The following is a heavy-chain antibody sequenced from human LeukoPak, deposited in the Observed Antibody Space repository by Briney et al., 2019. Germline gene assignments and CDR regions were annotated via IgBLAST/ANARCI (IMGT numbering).Heavy chain of an antibody. J-gene: IGHJ4*02. CDR2: IKQDGSEK. V-gene: IGHV3-7*01. Sequence: GGSLRLSCAASGFTFSDAWMTWVRQAPGKGLEWVASIKQDGSEKYYVDSVKGRVTISRDNAKNSLYLQMTSLRAEDTAVYYCARVFGAGYSDSWGQGTLVTVSS. D-gene: IGHD4/OR15-4a*01. CDR1: GFTFSDAW. CDR3: ARVFGAGYSDS.